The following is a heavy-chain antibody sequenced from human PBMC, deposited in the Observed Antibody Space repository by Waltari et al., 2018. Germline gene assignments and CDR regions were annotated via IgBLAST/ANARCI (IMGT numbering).Heavy chain of an antibody. CDR3: ARRPGIYYYYGMDV. J-gene: IGHJ6*02. CDR2: IKQDGSEK. CDR1: GFTFSSYW. Sequence: EVQLVESGGGLVQPGGSLRLSCAASGFTFSSYWMSWVRQAPGKGLEWVANIKQDGSEKYYVDSVKGRFTISRDNAKNSLYLQMNSLRAEDTAVYYCARRPGIYYYYGMDVWGQGTTVTVSS. V-gene: IGHV3-7*01.